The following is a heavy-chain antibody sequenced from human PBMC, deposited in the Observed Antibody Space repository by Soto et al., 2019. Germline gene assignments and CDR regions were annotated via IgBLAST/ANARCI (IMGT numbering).Heavy chain of an antibody. J-gene: IGHJ4*02. CDR1: GFTFSSYG. Sequence: GGSVRLSCAASGFTFSSYGMHWVRQAPGKGLEWVAVISYDGSNKYYADSVKGRFTISRDNSKNTLYLQMNSLRAEDTAVYYCAKDEGGYSSSWYVKAREGYYFDYWGQGT. D-gene: IGHD6-13*01. CDR2: ISYDGSNK. CDR3: AKDEGGYSSSWYVKAREGYYFDY. V-gene: IGHV3-30*18.